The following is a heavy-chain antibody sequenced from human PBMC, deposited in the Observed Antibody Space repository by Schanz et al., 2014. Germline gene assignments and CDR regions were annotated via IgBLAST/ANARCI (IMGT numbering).Heavy chain of an antibody. CDR2: ISASGGTT. D-gene: IGHD3-10*01. CDR3: AKGRFGELSAFDI. J-gene: IGHJ3*02. CDR1: GFTFSSHW. Sequence: EVQLVESGGGLVQPGGSLRLSCAASGFTFSSHWMHWVRQAPGKGLEWVSAISASGGTTYYADSVKGRFTISRDNSKNTLYLQMNSLRAEDTAVYYCAKGRFGELSAFDIWGQGTMVTVSS. V-gene: IGHV3-23*04.